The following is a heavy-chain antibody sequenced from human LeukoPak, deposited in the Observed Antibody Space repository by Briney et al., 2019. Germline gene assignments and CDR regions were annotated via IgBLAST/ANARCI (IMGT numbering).Heavy chain of an antibody. Sequence: GGSLRLSCAAFGFTFSSYGMHWVRQAPGKGLEWVAVISYDGSNKYYADSVKGRFTISRDNSKNTLYLQMNSLRAEDTAVYYCAKVGPLIAAAGPDYWGQGTLVTVSS. D-gene: IGHD6-13*01. CDR2: ISYDGSNK. CDR1: GFTFSSYG. CDR3: AKVGPLIAAAGPDY. V-gene: IGHV3-30*18. J-gene: IGHJ4*02.